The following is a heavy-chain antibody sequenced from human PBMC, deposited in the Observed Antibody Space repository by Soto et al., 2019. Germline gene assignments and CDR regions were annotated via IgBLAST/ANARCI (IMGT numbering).Heavy chain of an antibody. J-gene: IGHJ6*02. CDR3: ACIFSGGYGYGFYYYGMDV. CDR2: INQSGST. V-gene: IGHV4-34*01. Sequence: LSETLSLTCAVSGTSFSDYYWSWIRQPPGKGLEWIGEINQSGSTNYNPSLKSRVTISVDTSKNQFSLKLSSVTAADTAVYYCACIFSGGYGYGFYYYGMDVWGQGTTVTVSS. CDR1: GTSFSDYY. D-gene: IGHD5-18*01.